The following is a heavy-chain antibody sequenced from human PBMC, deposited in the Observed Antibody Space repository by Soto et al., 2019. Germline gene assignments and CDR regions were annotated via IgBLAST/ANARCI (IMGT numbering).Heavy chain of an antibody. V-gene: IGHV4-31*03. CDR1: GLTISSASYY. Sequence: QVLLQESGPRLMKPSQTLSLTCSVSGLTISSASYYWSWIRQHPGKGLEWVGNIYYNGSTYYSPSLKSRVTVWFDTSKNQFSLRLTSVTAADTAVYYCARYRISGSWSKFDYWGQGTQVTVSS. D-gene: IGHD6-13*01. J-gene: IGHJ4*02. CDR2: IYYNGST. CDR3: ARYRISGSWSKFDY.